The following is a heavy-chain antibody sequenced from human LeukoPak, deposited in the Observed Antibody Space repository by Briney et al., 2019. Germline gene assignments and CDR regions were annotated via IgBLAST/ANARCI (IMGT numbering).Heavy chain of an antibody. D-gene: IGHD5-24*01. CDR3: ARGRDGYPYNF. CDR1: GFTFSSYW. Sequence: GGSLRLSCAASGFTFSSYWMHWVRQAPGKGLVWVSRIDSDGSTTSYADSVKGRFTISRDSSKNSVYLQMNSLRPEDTAIYYCARGRDGYPYNFWGQGTLVTVSS. CDR2: IDSDGSTT. J-gene: IGHJ4*02. V-gene: IGHV3-74*01.